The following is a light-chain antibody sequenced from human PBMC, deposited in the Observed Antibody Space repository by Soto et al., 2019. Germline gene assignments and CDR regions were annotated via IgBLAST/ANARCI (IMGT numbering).Light chain of an antibody. CDR1: QSVASY. Sequence: EIVLTQSPATLSLSPGERAILSCRASQSVASYLAWYQKKPGQPHRLLIFDTFKTATGVPGRFSGSKSGTDFTLTISSLEPEDFAIYYWQQRSGWPRTFGQGTKVEI. CDR2: DTF. V-gene: IGKV3-11*01. J-gene: IGKJ2*01. CDR3: QQRSGWPRT.